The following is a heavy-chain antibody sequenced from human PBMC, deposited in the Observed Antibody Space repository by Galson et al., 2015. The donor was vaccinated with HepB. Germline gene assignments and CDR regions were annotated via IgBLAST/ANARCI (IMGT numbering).Heavy chain of an antibody. D-gene: IGHD3-10*01. V-gene: IGHV1-18*01. CDR1: GYTFSSYG. CDR3: ARRTYYYGSGSYCDY. Sequence: SVKVSCKASGYTFSSYGISWVRQAPGQGLEWMGWISAYNGNTNYAQKVQGRVTMTTDTSTSTAYMELRSLRSDDTAVYYCARRTYYYGSGSYCDYWGQGTLVTVSS. CDR2: ISAYNGNT. J-gene: IGHJ4*02.